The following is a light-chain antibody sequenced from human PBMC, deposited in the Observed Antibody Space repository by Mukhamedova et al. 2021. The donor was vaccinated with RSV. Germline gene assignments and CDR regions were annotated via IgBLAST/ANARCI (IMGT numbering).Light chain of an antibody. CDR3: SSYTRSGYV. CDR2: EVS. CDR1: SSDVGGYNY. J-gene: IGLJ1*01. Sequence: GTSSDVGGYNYVSWYQQHPGKAPKLMIYEVSNRPSGVSNRFSGSKSGNPASLTISGLQAEDEADYYCSSYTRSGYVFGTGTKVTVL. V-gene: IGLV2-14*01.